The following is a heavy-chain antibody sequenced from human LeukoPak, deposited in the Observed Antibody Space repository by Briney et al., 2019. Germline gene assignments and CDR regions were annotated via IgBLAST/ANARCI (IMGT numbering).Heavy chain of an antibody. V-gene: IGHV1-18*04. CDR1: GYTFTGYY. Sequence: ASVKVSCKASGYTFTGYYMHWVRQAPGQGLEWMGWISAYNGNTNYAQKLQGRVTMTTDTSTSTAYMELRSLRSDDTAVYYCALSPTGYYYDSSGCYDYWGQGTLVTVSS. D-gene: IGHD3-22*01. CDR3: ALSPTGYYYDSSGCYDY. J-gene: IGHJ4*02. CDR2: ISAYNGNT.